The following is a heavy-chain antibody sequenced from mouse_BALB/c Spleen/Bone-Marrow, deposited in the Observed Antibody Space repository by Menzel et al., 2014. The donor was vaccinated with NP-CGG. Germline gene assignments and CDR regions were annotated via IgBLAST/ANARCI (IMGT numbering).Heavy chain of an antibody. Sequence: VQLQQSGPELEKPGASVKISCKASGYSFTSYNMNWVKQSNGKSLEWIGNIDPYSGGTSYNQKFKGKSTLTVDKSSSTAYMQLKSQTSEDSAVYNCARAWVNYFDYWGQGTTLTVSS. CDR1: GYSFTSYN. CDR3: ARAWVNYFDY. V-gene: IGHV1-39*01. J-gene: IGHJ2*01. D-gene: IGHD2-1*01. CDR2: IDPYSGGT.